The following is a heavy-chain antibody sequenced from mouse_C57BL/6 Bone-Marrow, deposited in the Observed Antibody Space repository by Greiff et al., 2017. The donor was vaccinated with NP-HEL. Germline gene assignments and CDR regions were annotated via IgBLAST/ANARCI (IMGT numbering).Heavy chain of an antibody. J-gene: IGHJ3*01. CDR3: ARYRAPLGGEFAY. Sequence: EVQLVESGGGLVQPGGSLSLSCAASGFTFTDYYMSWVRQPPGKALEWLGFIRNKANGYTTEYSASVKGRFTISRDNSQSILYLQMNALRAEDSATYYCARYRAPLGGEFAYWGQGTLVTVSA. V-gene: IGHV7-3*01. CDR2: IRNKANGYTT. D-gene: IGHD4-1*01. CDR1: GFTFTDYY.